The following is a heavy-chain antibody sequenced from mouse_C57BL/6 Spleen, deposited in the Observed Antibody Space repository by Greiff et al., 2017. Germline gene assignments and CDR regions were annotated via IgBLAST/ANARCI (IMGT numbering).Heavy chain of an antibody. D-gene: IGHD1-1*01. CDR3: ARYLITTVGFDV. J-gene: IGHJ1*03. CDR2: INPSNGGT. CDR1: GYTFTSYW. V-gene: IGHV1-53*01. Sequence: VQLQQSGTELVKPGASVKLSCKASGYTFTSYWMHWVKQRPGQGLEWIGNINPSNGGTNYNEKFKSKATLTVDKSSSTAYMQLSSLTSEDSAVYYCARYLITTVGFDVWGTGTTVTVSS.